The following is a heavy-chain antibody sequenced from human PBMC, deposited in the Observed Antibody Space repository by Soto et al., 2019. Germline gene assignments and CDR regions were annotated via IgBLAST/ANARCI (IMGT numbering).Heavy chain of an antibody. D-gene: IGHD6-13*01. CDR2: ISYDGSNK. Sequence: GGSLSLSCAASGFTFSSYAMHWVRQAPGKGLEWVAVISYDGSNKYYADSVKGRFTISRDNSKNTLYLQMNSLRAEDTAVYYCAKDRKSIAAAGTYWFDPWGQGTLVTVS. J-gene: IGHJ5*02. CDR3: AKDRKSIAAAGTYWFDP. V-gene: IGHV3-30-3*01. CDR1: GFTFSSYA.